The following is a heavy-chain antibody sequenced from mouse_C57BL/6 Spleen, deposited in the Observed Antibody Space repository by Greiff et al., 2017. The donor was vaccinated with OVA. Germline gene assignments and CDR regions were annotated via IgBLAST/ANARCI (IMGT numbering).Heavy chain of an antibody. J-gene: IGHJ1*03. CDR1: GYTFTSYW. D-gene: IGHD2-2*01. Sequence: QVHVKQPGAELVKPGASVKLSCKASGYTFTSYWMHWVKQRPGQGLEWIGMIHPNSGSTNYNEKFKSKATLTVDKSSSTAYMQLSSLTSEDSAVYYCARDYGYHWYFDVWGTGTTVTVSS. V-gene: IGHV1-64*01. CDR3: ARDYGYHWYFDV. CDR2: IHPNSGST.